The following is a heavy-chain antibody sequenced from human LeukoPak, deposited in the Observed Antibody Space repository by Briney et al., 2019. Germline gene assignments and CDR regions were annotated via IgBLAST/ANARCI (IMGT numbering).Heavy chain of an antibody. J-gene: IGHJ4*02. CDR3: ARLTYGY. Sequence: PGGSLRLSCAASGFTFSNYNMDWVRQAPGKGLEWISYISSSTIYYADSVKGRFTISRDNAKNSLYLQMNSLRDEDTAVYYCARLTYGYWGQGTLVTVSS. V-gene: IGHV3-48*02. D-gene: IGHD4-17*01. CDR2: ISSSTI. CDR1: GFTFSNYN.